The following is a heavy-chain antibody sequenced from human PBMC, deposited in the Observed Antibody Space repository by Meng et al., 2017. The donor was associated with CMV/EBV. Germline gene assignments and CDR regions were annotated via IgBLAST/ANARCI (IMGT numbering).Heavy chain of an antibody. V-gene: IGHV3-23*01. Sequence: GGSLRLSCAASGFTFSSYAMSWVRQAPGKGLEWVSAISGSGGSTYYADSVKGRFTISRDNSKNTLYLQMNSLRAEDTAVYYCAKVGAVAGSYESPFGYWGQGTLVTVSS. CDR3: AKVGAVAGSYESPFGY. CDR2: ISGSGGST. J-gene: IGHJ4*02. CDR1: GFTFSSYA. D-gene: IGHD1-26*01.